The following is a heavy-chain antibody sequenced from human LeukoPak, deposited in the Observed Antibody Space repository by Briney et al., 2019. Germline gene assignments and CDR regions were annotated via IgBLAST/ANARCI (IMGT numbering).Heavy chain of an antibody. D-gene: IGHD6-19*01. J-gene: IGHJ4*02. CDR2: VDYRGST. V-gene: IGHV4-59*08. CDR3: ARRGGSGRAFDY. CDR1: GGSISSYY. Sequence: SETLSLTCNVSGGSISSYYWTWIRQPPGKGLEWIGYVDYRGSTNYNPSLKSRVTILVDTSKNQFSLKLTSVTAADTAMYYCARRGGSGRAFDYWGQGILVTVSS.